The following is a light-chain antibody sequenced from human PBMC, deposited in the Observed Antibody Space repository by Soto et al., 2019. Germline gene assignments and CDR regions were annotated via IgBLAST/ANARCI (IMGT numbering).Light chain of an antibody. CDR1: QSLSSY. V-gene: IGKV1-39*01. CDR3: RQSYSTRRT. Sequence: DIQMTQSPSSLSASVGDRVTITCRASQSLSSYLNWYQQKPGKAPNLLIYAASSLQSGVPSRFSVSGSGTDFTLTISSLQPEDFATYYSRQSYSTRRTFGQGTKVQIK. CDR2: AAS. J-gene: IGKJ1*01.